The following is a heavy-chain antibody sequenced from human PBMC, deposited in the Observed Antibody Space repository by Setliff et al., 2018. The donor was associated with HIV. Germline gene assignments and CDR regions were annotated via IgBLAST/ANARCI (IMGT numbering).Heavy chain of an antibody. Sequence: PSETLSLTCTVSGDSIKNYFWNWIRQPAGKGLEWIGRIFTTGSTTYNPSGSTTYNPSLKSRVTMSVDTSKNQFSLKVDSLTPADTAVYFCARGSQGGFDIDWYFDLWGRGTLVTVSS. V-gene: IGHV4-4*07. CDR1: GDSIKNYF. D-gene: IGHD5-12*01. J-gene: IGHJ2*01. CDR2: IFTTGSTTYNPSGST. CDR3: ARGSQGGFDIDWYFDL.